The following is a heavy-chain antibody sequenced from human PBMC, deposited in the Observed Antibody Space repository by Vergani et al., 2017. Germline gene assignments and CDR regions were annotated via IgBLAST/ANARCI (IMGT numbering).Heavy chain of an antibody. V-gene: IGHV3-53*01. D-gene: IGHD3-3*01. J-gene: IGHJ6*02. CDR3: ARVFPFYYGMDV. CDR1: GFTVSSNY. Sequence: EVQLVESGGGLIQPGGSLRLSCAASGFTVSSNYMSWVRQAPGKGLEWVSVIYSGVSTYYADSVKGRFTISRDNSKNALYLKMNSLRAEDTDVYYCARVFPFYYGMDVWGQGTTVTVSS. CDR2: IYSGVST.